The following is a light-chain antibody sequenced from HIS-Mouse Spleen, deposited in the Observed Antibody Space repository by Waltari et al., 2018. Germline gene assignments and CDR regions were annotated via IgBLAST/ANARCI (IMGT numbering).Light chain of an antibody. CDR1: ALPKKY. J-gene: IGLJ2*01. CDR2: GDS. Sequence: SYELTQPPSVSVSPGQTARITCSGDALPKKYAYWYQQKSGRAPVLVLYGDSQRPSGIPERFSGSSSGTMATLTISGAQVADEADYYCYSTDSSGNHRVFGGGTKLTVL. V-gene: IGLV3-10*01. CDR3: YSTDSSGNHRV.